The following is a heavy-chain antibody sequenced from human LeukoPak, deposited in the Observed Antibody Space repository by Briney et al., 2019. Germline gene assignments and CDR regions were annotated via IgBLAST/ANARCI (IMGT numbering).Heavy chain of an antibody. CDR2: ISSYNGNT. D-gene: IGHD3-10*01. J-gene: IGHJ3*02. CDR1: GYTFTSYG. CDR3: ARGGSGSYYPTSAAFDI. Sequence: GASVQVSSKASGYTFTSYGISWVRQAPGQGREWMGWISSYNGNTNYAQKLQGRVTMTTDTSTSTAYMELRSLRSDDTAVYYCARGGSGSYYPTSAAFDIWGQGTMVTVSS. V-gene: IGHV1-18*01.